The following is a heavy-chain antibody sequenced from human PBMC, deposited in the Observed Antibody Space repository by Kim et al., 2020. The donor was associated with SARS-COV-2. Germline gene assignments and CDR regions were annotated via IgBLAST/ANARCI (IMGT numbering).Heavy chain of an antibody. CDR3: ARVRLAGNNYYYGMDV. V-gene: IGHV4-34*01. Sequence: SETLSLTCAVYGGSFSGYYWSWIRQPPGKGLEWIGEINHSGSTNYNPSLKSRVTISVDTSKNQFSLKLSSVTAADTAVYYCARVRLAGNNYYYGMDVWGQGTTVTVSS. J-gene: IGHJ6*02. CDR1: GGSFSGYY. D-gene: IGHD6-13*01. CDR2: INHSGST.